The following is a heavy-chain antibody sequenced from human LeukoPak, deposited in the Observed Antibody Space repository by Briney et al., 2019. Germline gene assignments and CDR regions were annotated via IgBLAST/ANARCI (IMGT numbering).Heavy chain of an antibody. V-gene: IGHV1-2*02. CDR2: IAPNSGGT. J-gene: IGHJ2*01. CDR3: AKEADIVSFDP. D-gene: IGHD2-15*01. CDR1: GYTFTGNH. Sequence: GASVKVSCKASGYTFTGNHVHWVRQAPGQGLEWMGWIAPNSGGTMYAQKFQDRVTMTSDTSISTAYMELSGLRSDDTAVYFCAKEADIVSFDPWGRGTLVTVSS.